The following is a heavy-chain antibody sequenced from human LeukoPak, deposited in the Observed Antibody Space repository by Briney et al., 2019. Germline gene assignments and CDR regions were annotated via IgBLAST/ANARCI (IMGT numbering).Heavy chain of an antibody. Sequence: SSETLSLTCAVYGGSFSGYYWSWIRQPPGKGLEWIGEINHSGSTNYNPSLKSRVTISVDTSKNQFSLKLSSVTAADTAVYFCARLYDYVWGNYRPRAGMDPWGQGALVTVSS. D-gene: IGHD3-16*02. CDR3: ARLYDYVWGNYRPRAGMDP. CDR2: INHSGST. V-gene: IGHV4-34*01. J-gene: IGHJ5*02. CDR1: GGSFSGYY.